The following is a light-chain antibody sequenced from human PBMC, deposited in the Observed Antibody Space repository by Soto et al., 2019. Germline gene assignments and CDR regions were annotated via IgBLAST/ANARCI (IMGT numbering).Light chain of an antibody. CDR1: SSNIGAGYD. Sequence: QSVLTQPPSVSGAPGQRVTISCTGSSSNIGAGYDVHWYQQLPGTAPKLLIYGNSNRPSGVPDRFSGSKSGTSAFLAITGLQAEDEADYYCQSYDNSLSGWVFGGGTKLTVL. CDR3: QSYDNSLSGWV. J-gene: IGLJ3*02. V-gene: IGLV1-40*01. CDR2: GNS.